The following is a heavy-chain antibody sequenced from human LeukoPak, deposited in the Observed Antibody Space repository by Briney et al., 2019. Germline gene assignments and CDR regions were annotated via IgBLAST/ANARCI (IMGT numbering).Heavy chain of an antibody. CDR2: IRHEGNNK. CDR1: GITFSDYG. J-gene: IGHJ4*02. CDR3: AKDTPTTGYHLDS. D-gene: IGHD1-1*01. V-gene: IGHV3-30*02. Sequence: GGSLRLSCAASGITFSDYGMHWVRQAPDKGLEWVAFIRHEGNNKYYADSVKGRFTISRDNSKNTLYLQMDNLRVEDTAVYYCAKDTPTTGYHLDSWGQGTLVTVSS.